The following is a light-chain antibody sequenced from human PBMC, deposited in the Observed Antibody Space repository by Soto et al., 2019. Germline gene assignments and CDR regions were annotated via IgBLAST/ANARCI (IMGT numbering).Light chain of an antibody. CDR1: SSDVGGYNY. V-gene: IGLV2-8*01. J-gene: IGLJ2*01. CDR3: SSYAGSNNLI. Sequence: QSALTQPPSASGSPGQSVTISCTGTSSDVGGYNYVSWYQQHPGKAPKLMIYAVSTRPSGVPDRFSGSKSGNTASLAVSGLQAEDEADYYCSSYAGSNNLIFGGGTKVTVL. CDR2: AVS.